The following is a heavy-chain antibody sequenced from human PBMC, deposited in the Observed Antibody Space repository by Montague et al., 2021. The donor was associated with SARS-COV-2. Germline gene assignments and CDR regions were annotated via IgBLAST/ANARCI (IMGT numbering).Heavy chain of an antibody. D-gene: IGHD3-22*01. Sequence: SETLSLTCAVYGGSFSGYYWSWIRQPPGRGLEWIGEINHSGSTNYNPSLKSRVTISVDTSKNQFSLKLSSVTAADTAVYYCAGYYYDSSGYYDYWGQGTLVTVSS. J-gene: IGHJ4*02. V-gene: IGHV4-34*01. CDR1: GGSFSGYY. CDR2: INHSGST. CDR3: AGYYYDSSGYYDY.